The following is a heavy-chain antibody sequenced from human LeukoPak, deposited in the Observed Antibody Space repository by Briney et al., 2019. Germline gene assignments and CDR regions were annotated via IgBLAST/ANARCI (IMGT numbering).Heavy chain of an antibody. CDR3: ARDTTFYDSSGYHPYWYFDL. CDR2: IYHTGAS. Sequence: SETLSLNCTVSGGSITTHYWSWIRQPPGEGLQWIASIYHTGASNYNPSLKSRITISLDTSKNQFSLELRYVTDADTAEYYCARDTTFYDSSGYHPYWYFDLWGRGTPVTVSS. CDR1: GGSITTHY. D-gene: IGHD3-22*01. V-gene: IGHV4-59*11. J-gene: IGHJ2*01.